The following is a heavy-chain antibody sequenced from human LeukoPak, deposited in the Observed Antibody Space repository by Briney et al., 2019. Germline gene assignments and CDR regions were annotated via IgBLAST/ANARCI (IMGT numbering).Heavy chain of an antibody. J-gene: IGHJ4*02. V-gene: IGHV1-69*06. CDR3: ARSSIIPPYSSGLFDY. CDR1: GGTFSSYA. D-gene: IGHD6-19*01. Sequence: SVKVSCKASGGTFSSYAISWVRQAPGQGLEWMRGIIPIFGTANYAQKFQGRVTITADKSTSTAYMELSSLRSEDTAVYYCARSSIIPPYSSGLFDYWGQGTLVTVSS. CDR2: IIPIFGTA.